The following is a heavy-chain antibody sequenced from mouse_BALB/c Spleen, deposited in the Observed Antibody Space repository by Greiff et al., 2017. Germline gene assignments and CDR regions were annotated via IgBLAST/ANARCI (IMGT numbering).Heavy chain of an antibody. CDR1: GYSFTDYI. J-gene: IGHJ4*01. CDR3: ARTGVRGAMDY. CDR2: INPYYGST. V-gene: IGHV1-39*01. D-gene: IGHD2-14*01. Sequence: VQLQQTGPELVKPGASVKISCKASGYSFTDYIMLWVKQSHGKSLEWIGNINPYYGSTSYNLKFKGKATLTVDKSSNTAYMQLNSLTSEDSAVYYCARTGVRGAMDYWGQGTSVTVSA.